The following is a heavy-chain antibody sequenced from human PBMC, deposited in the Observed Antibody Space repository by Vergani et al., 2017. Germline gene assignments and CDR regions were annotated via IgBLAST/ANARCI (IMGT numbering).Heavy chain of an antibody. V-gene: IGHV4-38-2*01. D-gene: IGHD4-17*01. Sequence: QVQLQESGPGLVKPSETLSLTCAVSAYSISSTYYWGWIRQPPGKGLEWIGNIYHTGSAYYNPSLKSRGTISVDTSKNQFSLKLSSVTAADTAVYYCARHRGDYDRGGMDVWGQGTTVTVSS. CDR2: IYHTGSA. CDR3: ARHRGDYDRGGMDV. J-gene: IGHJ6*02. CDR1: AYSISSTYY.